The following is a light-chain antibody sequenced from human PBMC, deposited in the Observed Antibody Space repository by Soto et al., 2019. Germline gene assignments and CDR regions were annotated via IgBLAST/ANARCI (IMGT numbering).Light chain of an antibody. Sequence: EIVLTQSPGTLSLSPGERATLSFRASQSVSRYLAWYQQKPGQAPRLLMYGISRRATGIPDRFSGSGSGTDFTLTISRLEPEDFAVYYCQQYGSSPRTFGQGTKVDIK. CDR2: GIS. V-gene: IGKV3-20*01. J-gene: IGKJ1*01. CDR1: QSVSRY. CDR3: QQYGSSPRT.